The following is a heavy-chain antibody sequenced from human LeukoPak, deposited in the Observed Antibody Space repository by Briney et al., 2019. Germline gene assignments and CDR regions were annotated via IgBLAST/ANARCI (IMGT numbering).Heavy chain of an antibody. V-gene: IGHV3-48*03. D-gene: IGHD3-10*01. CDR2: ISSSGSTI. Sequence: GGSLRLSCAASGFTFSSYEMNWVRRAPGKGLEWVSYISSSGSTIYYADSVKGRFTISRDNAKNSLYLQMNSLRAEDTAVYYCARGTGSGSHSVGSPDDWGQGTLVTVSS. CDR3: ARGTGSGSHSVGSPDD. J-gene: IGHJ4*02. CDR1: GFTFSSYE.